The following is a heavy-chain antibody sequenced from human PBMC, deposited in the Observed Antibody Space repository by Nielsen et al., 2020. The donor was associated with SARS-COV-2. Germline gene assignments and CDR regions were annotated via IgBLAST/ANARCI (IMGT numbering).Heavy chain of an antibody. CDR2: ISDSSSYI. J-gene: IGHJ6*02. V-gene: IGHV3-21*01. Sequence: GESLKISCAASGFTFSSYSMNWVRQAPGKGLEWVSSISDSSSYIYFADSVKGRFAVSRDNAKNSLYLQMNSLRAEDTAVYYCAREGLGIGYYYYGMDVWGQGTTVTVSS. CDR3: AREGLGIGYYYYGMDV. CDR1: GFTFSSYS. D-gene: IGHD7-27*01.